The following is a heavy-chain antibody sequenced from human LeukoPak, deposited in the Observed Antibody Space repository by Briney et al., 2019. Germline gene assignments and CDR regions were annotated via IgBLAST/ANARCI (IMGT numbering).Heavy chain of an antibody. Sequence: PGGSLRLSCTASGFTFTTYGLHWVRQAPGKGLEWVAVISYNGGYRHYADSVKGRFTISRDNPENTVYLQMSSLRVDDTATYFCAKVGYGDLDHWGQGVLVPVSS. J-gene: IGHJ4*02. CDR2: ISYNGGYR. CDR3: AKVGYGDLDH. V-gene: IGHV3-33*05. CDR1: GFTFTTYG. D-gene: IGHD4-17*01.